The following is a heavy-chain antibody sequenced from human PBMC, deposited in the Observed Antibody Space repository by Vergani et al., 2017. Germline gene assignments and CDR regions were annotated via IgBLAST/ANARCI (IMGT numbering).Heavy chain of an antibody. V-gene: IGHV4-61*02. CDR1: GESITRHSYY. Sequence: QVPLLESGPGLVKPSQTLSLTCSVSGESITRHSYYWTWIRQPAGKPLEWVGHIYVDGSTSYNPSLKSRVSISLDTSKNQLSLRLTSVTAADTAVFYCVRGRYSGSSSPYYDLWGHGTLVRVSS. CDR3: VRGRYSGSSSPYYDL. CDR2: IYVDGST. J-gene: IGHJ4*01. D-gene: IGHD1-26*01.